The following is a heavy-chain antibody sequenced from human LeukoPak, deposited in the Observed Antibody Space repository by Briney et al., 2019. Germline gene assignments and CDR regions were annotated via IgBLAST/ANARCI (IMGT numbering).Heavy chain of an antibody. CDR3: VGGRGYSYAPLDY. D-gene: IGHD5-18*01. CDR2: INSDGSTT. Sequence: GGSLRLSCAASGFPFSNYWMNWVRQAPGKGLVWVSRINSDGSTTSYADSVKGRFTISRDNAKNTLYLQMNSLRAEDTAVYYCVGGRGYSYAPLDYWGQGTLVTVSS. CDR1: GFPFSNYW. V-gene: IGHV3-74*01. J-gene: IGHJ4*02.